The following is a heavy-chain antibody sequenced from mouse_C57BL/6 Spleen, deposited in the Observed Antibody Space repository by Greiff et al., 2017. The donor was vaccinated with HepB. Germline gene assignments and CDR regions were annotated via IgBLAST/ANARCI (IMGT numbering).Heavy chain of an antibody. CDR2: ISNLAYSI. Sequence: EVMLVESGGGLVQPGGSLKLSCAASGFTFSDYGMAWVRQAPRKGPEWVAFISNLAYSIYYADTVTGRFTISRENAKNTLYLEMSSLRSEDTAMYYCARRDWEGLFAYWGQGTLVTVSA. V-gene: IGHV5-15*04. J-gene: IGHJ3*01. CDR3: ARRDWEGLFAY. D-gene: IGHD4-1*01. CDR1: GFTFSDYG.